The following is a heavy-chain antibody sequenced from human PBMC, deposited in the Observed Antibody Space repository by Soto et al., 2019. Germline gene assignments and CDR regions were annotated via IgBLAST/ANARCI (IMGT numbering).Heavy chain of an antibody. CDR3: AKGGKWLDGHFDY. Sequence: GGSLRLSCTASGFTFSSSAMSWVRQAPGKGLEWVSISSASGGSTYHADSVKGRFSISRDNAKNTLYLQMTRLRTEDTAVYYCAKGGKWLDGHFDYWGQGALVTVSS. V-gene: IGHV3-23*01. D-gene: IGHD6-19*01. CDR1: GFTFSSSA. J-gene: IGHJ4*02. CDR2: SSASGGST.